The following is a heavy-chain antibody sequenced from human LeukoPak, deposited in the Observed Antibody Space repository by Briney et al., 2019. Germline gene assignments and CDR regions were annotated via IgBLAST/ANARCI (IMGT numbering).Heavy chain of an antibody. Sequence: GGSLRLSCAASGFTFSSYGMSWVRQAPGMGLEWVSGISGSGDNTYYADSVKGRFTMSRDNSKNTLYLQMNSLRAEDTAVYYCAKVGLTYYYDSSGYWDWFDPWGQGTLVTVSS. CDR3: AKVGLTYYYDSSGYWDWFDP. J-gene: IGHJ5*02. CDR1: GFTFSSYG. V-gene: IGHV3-23*01. D-gene: IGHD3-22*01. CDR2: ISGSGDNT.